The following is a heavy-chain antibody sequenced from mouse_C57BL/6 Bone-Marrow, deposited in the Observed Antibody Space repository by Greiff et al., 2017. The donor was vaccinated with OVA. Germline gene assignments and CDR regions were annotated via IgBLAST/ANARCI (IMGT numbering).Heavy chain of an antibody. CDR3: ASFYPFAY. Sequence: EVQLVESAGGLVQPGSSMKLSCTASGFTFSDYYMAWVRQVPEKGLEWVANINYDGSSTYYLDSLKSRFIISRDNAKNILYLQMSSLKSEDTATYYCASFYPFAYWGQGTLVTVSA. CDR1: GFTFSDYY. CDR2: INYDGSST. V-gene: IGHV5-16*01. J-gene: IGHJ3*01. D-gene: IGHD2-1*01.